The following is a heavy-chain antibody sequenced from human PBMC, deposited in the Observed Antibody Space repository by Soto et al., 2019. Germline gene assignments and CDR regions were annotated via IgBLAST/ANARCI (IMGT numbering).Heavy chain of an antibody. CDR3: ARDFRSGYYFSYYYGMDV. J-gene: IGHJ6*02. Sequence: SETLSLTCTVSGGSIGGGGYYWSWIRQHPGKGLEWIGYIYYSGSTYYNPSLKSRVTISVDTSKNQFSLKLSSVTAADTAVYYCARDFRSGYYFSYYYGMDVWGQGTTVTVSS. CDR1: GGSIGGGGYY. CDR2: IYYSGST. D-gene: IGHD3-22*01. V-gene: IGHV4-31*03.